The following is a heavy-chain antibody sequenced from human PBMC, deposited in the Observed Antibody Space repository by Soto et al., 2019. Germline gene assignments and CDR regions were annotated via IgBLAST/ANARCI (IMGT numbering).Heavy chain of an antibody. CDR1: GFTFSSYS. CDR2: ISSSSSTI. V-gene: IGHV3-48*02. J-gene: IGHJ6*02. Sequence: GGSLRLSCAASGFTFSSYSMNWVRQAPGKGLEWVSYISSSSSTIYYADSVKGRFTISRDNAKNSLYLQMNSLRDEDTAVYYCARVSYGGFVKNYGMDDWGQGPTVTVSS. CDR3: ARVSYGGFVKNYGMDD. D-gene: IGHD3-16*01.